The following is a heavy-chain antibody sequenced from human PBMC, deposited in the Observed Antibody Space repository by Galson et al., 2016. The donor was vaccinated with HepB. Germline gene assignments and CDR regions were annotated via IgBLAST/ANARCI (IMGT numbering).Heavy chain of an antibody. CDR1: GDTFRSYA. J-gene: IGHJ6*02. CDR2: IIPIFGKT. D-gene: IGHD6-13*01. CDR3: ARDPGVAAAGHYNGLDV. Sequence: SVKVSCKASGDTFRSYAISWVRQAPGQGLEWMGGIIPIFGKTKYAQKFQGRVTITADESTSTAYMELSSLRSEDTAVYYCARDPGVAAAGHYNGLDVWGQGTTVTVSS. V-gene: IGHV1-69*13.